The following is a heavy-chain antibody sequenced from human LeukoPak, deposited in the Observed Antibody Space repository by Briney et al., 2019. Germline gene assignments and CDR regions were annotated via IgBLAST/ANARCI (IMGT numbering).Heavy chain of an antibody. CDR3: AKDKQWLRLLGYYYGMDV. CDR1: GFTFSXXX. CDR2: XSYDGSDK. V-gene: IGHV3-30*18. Sequence: ASGFTFSXXXXGWVRXAPGXXXXXXXXXSYDGSDKYYADSVKGRFTISRDNSKNTLYLQMNSLRAEDTAVYYCAKDKQWLRLLGYYYGMDVWGQGTTVTVSS. D-gene: IGHD5-12*01. J-gene: IGHJ6*02.